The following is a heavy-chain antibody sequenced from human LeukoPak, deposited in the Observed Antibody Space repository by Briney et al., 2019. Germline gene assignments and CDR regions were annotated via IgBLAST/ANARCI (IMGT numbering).Heavy chain of an antibody. D-gene: IGHD6-13*01. CDR2: IYPGDSDT. V-gene: IGHV5-51*01. J-gene: IGHJ6*03. Sequence: GESMKISCKGSGYSFTSSCIGLVRQIPGKGLGWMGIIYPGDSDTRYSPSFQGQVTISADKSISTAHLHWSSLKASDTAMHYCARHSSSWYHYYMDVWGKGTTVTVSS. CDR1: GYSFTSSC. CDR3: ARHSSSWYHYYMDV.